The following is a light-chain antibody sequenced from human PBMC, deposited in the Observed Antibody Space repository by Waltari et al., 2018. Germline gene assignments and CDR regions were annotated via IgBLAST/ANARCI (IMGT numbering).Light chain of an antibody. CDR2: RND. Sequence: QSVLTQPPSASGTPGQRVTISCSGTSSNLGIHVGKRYQQVHGTAPKLLIYRNDLRPSGVPDRFSASKSGTSASLAISGLQSEDEAEYYCASWDDSLNGHWVFGGGTKVTVL. J-gene: IGLJ3*02. CDR1: SSNLGIHV. V-gene: IGLV1-44*01. CDR3: ASWDDSLNGHWV.